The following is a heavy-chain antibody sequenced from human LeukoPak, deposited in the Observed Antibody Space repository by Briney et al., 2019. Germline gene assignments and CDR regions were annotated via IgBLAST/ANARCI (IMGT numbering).Heavy chain of an antibody. CDR1: GFTFSSYA. CDR3: AKRSSDYYFDY. D-gene: IGHD3-22*01. CDR2: IIGSGAGT. V-gene: IGHV3-23*01. J-gene: IGHJ4*02. Sequence: GGSLRLSCAASGFTFSSYAMSWVRQAPGKGLEWVSAIIGSGAGTYYADSVKGRFTISRDNSKNTLYLQMNSLTAEDTAVYYCAKRSSDYYFDYWGQGTLVTVSS.